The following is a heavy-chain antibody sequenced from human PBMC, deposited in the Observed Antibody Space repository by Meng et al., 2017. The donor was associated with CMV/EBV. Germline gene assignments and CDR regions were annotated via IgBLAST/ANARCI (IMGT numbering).Heavy chain of an antibody. CDR1: GGAISSWDYY. V-gene: IGHV4-30-4*08. CDR2: IYYSGST. J-gene: IGHJ4*02. Sequence: QVKLQEWGPGLVKPSMTLSLTCIVFGGAISSWDYYWSWTRQPPGKGLEWIGYIYYSGSTYYNPSLKSRVTISVDTSKNQFSLKLSSVTAADTAVYYCARAQYSSSCDYWGQGTLVTVFS. CDR3: ARAQYSSSCDY. D-gene: IGHD6-13*01.